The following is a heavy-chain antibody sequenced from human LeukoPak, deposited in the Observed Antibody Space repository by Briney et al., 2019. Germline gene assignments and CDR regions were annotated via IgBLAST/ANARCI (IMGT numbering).Heavy chain of an antibody. V-gene: IGHV4-59*08. CDR1: GGSISTYY. CDR3: ARHDRYYYGMDV. CDR2: IYYTGSP. J-gene: IGHJ6*02. Sequence: SETLSLTCTVSGGSISTYYWSWIRQPPGKGLEWIGYIYYTGSPSYNPSLKSRVTISVDTSKNQLSLNLSLVTAADTAVYYCARHDRYYYGMDVWGQGTTVTVS.